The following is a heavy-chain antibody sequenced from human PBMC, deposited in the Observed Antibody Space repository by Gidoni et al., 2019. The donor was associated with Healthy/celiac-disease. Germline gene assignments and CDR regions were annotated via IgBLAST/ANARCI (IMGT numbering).Heavy chain of an antibody. D-gene: IGHD2-15*01. V-gene: IGHV4-4*02. CDR1: GGSIPSSNW. Sequence: QVQLQESGPGLVKPSGTLSLTCAVSGGSIPSSNWWSWVRQSPGKGLEWIGEIYHSGSTNYNPSLKSRVTISVDKSKNQFSLKLSSVTAADTAVYYCARVREGGGSRFWDAFDIWGQGTMVTVSS. CDR2: IYHSGST. J-gene: IGHJ3*02. CDR3: ARVREGGGSRFWDAFDI.